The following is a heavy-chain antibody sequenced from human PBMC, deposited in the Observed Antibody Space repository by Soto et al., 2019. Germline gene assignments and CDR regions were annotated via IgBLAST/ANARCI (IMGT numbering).Heavy chain of an antibody. CDR2: ISGSGGST. CDR3: ASSETAMVTYYYYYGMDV. D-gene: IGHD5-18*01. Sequence: QTGGSLRLSCAASGFTFSSYAMSWVRQAPGKGLEWVSAISGSGGSTYYADSVKGRFTISRDNSKNTLYLQMNSLRAEDTAVYYCASSETAMVTYYYYYGMDVWGQGTTVTVSS. J-gene: IGHJ6*02. V-gene: IGHV3-23*01. CDR1: GFTFSSYA.